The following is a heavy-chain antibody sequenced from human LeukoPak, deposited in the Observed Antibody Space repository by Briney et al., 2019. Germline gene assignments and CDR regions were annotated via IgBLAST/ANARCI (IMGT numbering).Heavy chain of an antibody. CDR2: ISAYNGNA. V-gene: IGHV1-18*01. CDR3: ARDRDHRALDGSFDP. J-gene: IGHJ5*02. CDR1: GYSFTDSG. D-gene: IGHD3-10*01. Sequence: ASVKVSCKTSGYSFTDSGVSWVRQAPGQGLEWMGWISAYNGNAKYAQKVQDRVTLTTDTSTSTAYMELGSLRSDDTAVYYCARDRDHRALDGSFDPWGQGTLVTVSS.